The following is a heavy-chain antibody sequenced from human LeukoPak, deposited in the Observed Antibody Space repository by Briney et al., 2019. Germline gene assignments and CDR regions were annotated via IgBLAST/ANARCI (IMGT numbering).Heavy chain of an antibody. V-gene: IGHV3-53*01. J-gene: IGHJ4*02. CDR3: AKPSYSGYSYGRIDY. CDR1: GFTVSDYY. D-gene: IGHD5-18*01. CDR2: IYSGGST. Sequence: PGGSLRLSCAGSGFTVSDYYMSWVRQAPGKGLEWVSVIYSGGSTYYADSVKGRFTIPRDNSKNTLYLQMNSLRAEDTAVYYCAKPSYSGYSYGRIDYWGQGTLVTVSS.